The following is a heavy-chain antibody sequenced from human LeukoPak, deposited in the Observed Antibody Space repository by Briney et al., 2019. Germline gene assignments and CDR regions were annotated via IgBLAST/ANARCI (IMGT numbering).Heavy chain of an antibody. CDR3: ARPLWGSYRFPFDY. Sequence: GGSLRLSCVASGFTFSDYYMSWIRQAPGKGLEWVSYISSSGSTIYYADSVKGRFTISRDNAKNSLYLQMNSLRAEDTAVYYCARPLWGSYRFPFDYWGQGTLVTVSS. D-gene: IGHD3-16*02. CDR2: ISSSGSTI. V-gene: IGHV3-11*01. CDR1: GFTFSDYY. J-gene: IGHJ4*02.